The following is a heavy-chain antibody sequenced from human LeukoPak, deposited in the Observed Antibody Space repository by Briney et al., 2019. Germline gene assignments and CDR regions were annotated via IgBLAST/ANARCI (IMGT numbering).Heavy chain of an antibody. CDR3: ARSFSFDY. V-gene: IGHV4-59*01. Sequence: PSEILSLTCTVSGGSISSYYWSWIRQPPGKGLEWIGYIYYSGSTNYNPSLKSRVTISVDASKNQFSLKLSSVTAADTAVYYCARSFSFDYWGQGTLVTVSS. CDR2: IYYSGST. CDR1: GGSISSYY. J-gene: IGHJ4*02. D-gene: IGHD1-26*01.